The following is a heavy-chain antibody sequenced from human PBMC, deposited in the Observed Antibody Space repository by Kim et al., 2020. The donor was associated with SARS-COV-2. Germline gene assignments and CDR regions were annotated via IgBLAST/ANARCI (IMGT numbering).Heavy chain of an antibody. CDR2: IYYSGST. V-gene: IGHV4-39*07. Sequence: SETLSLTCTVSGGSISSSSYYWGWIRQPPGKGLEWIGSIYYSGSTYYNPSLKSRVTISVDTSKNQFSLKLSSVTAADTAVYYCAREQLRFLEWLSERVFDYWGQGTLVTVSS. CDR3: AREQLRFLEWLSERVFDY. J-gene: IGHJ4*02. CDR1: GGSISSSSYY. D-gene: IGHD3-3*01.